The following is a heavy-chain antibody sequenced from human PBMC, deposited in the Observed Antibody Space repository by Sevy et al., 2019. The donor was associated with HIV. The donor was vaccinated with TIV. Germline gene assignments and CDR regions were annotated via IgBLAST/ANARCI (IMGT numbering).Heavy chain of an antibody. Sequence: GGSLRLSCAVSGFTFSNYGMHWVRQAPGKGLEWVTLISYDGGNQYYADSVKGQFAISRDNSKNTLYLQMNSLRFEDTAVYYCVKAPRGGWFTELDSWGQGTLVTVSS. J-gene: IGHJ4*02. CDR2: ISYDGGNQ. D-gene: IGHD6-19*01. CDR3: VKAPRGGWFTELDS. V-gene: IGHV3-30*18. CDR1: GFTFSNYG.